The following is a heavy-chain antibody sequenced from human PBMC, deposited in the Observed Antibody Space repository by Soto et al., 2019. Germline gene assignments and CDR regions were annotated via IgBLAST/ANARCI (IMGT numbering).Heavy chain of an antibody. Sequence: AESLKISCKGSGYSFTSYWIGWVRQMPGKGLEWMGIIYPGDSDTRYSPSFQGQVTISADKSISTAYLQWSSLKASDTAMYYCARLEGSGYSEYYFDYWGQGTLVTVSS. V-gene: IGHV5-51*01. D-gene: IGHD3-22*01. CDR2: IYPGDSDT. J-gene: IGHJ4*02. CDR1: GYSFTSYW. CDR3: ARLEGSGYSEYYFDY.